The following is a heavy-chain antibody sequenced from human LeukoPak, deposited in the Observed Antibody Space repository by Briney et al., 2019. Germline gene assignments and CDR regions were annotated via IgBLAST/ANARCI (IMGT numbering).Heavy chain of an antibody. D-gene: IGHD6-13*01. J-gene: IGHJ4*02. V-gene: IGHV3-23*01. CDR2: ISGSGGRT. CDR3: AKDFEGYSSSWHYFDY. CDR1: GFTFNNYA. Sequence: GGSLRLSCAASGFTFNNYAMSWVRQAPGKGLEWVSTISGSGGRTYYADSVKGRFTISRDNSKNTLYLQMNSLRAEDTAIYYCAKDFEGYSSSWHYFDYWGQGTLVTVSS.